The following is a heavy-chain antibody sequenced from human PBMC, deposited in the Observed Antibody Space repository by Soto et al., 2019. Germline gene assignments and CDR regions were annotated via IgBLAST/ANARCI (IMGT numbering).Heavy chain of an antibody. CDR1: GGSISSGDYY. V-gene: IGHV4-30-4*01. Sequence: QVQLQESGPGLVKPSQTLSLTCTVSGGSISSGDYYWSWIRQPPGKGLEWIGYIYYSGSTYYNPSHNDRVTXPXGXSXSQFSLKLSSVTAADTAVYDCARNDYGDQNTPFPDYWGQGTLVTVSS. CDR2: IYYSGST. D-gene: IGHD4-17*01. J-gene: IGHJ4*02. CDR3: ARNDYGDQNTPFPDY.